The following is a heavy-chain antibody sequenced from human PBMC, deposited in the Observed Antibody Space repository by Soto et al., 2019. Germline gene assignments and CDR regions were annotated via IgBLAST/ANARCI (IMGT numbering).Heavy chain of an antibody. CDR3: ARDTRTYYYDSSGYEQFDY. CDR1: GYTFTSYY. CDR2: INPSGGST. Sequence: ASVKVSCKASGYTFTSYYMHWLRQAPGQGLEWMGIINPSGGSTSYAQKFQGRVTMTRDTSTSTVYMELSSLRSEDTAVYYCARDTRTYYYDSSGYEQFDYWGQGTLVTVSS. V-gene: IGHV1-46*01. D-gene: IGHD3-22*01. J-gene: IGHJ4*02.